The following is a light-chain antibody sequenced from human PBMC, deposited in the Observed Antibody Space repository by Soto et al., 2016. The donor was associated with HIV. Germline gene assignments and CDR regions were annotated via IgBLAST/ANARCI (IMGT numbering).Light chain of an antibody. CDR1: NIGSKT. CDR2: DDR. CDR3: QVWDSSSDVV. Sequence: SYVLTQPPSVSVAPGKTARITCGGNNIGSKTVHWYQQKPGQAPVLVVYDDRDRPSGIPERFSGSNSGDTATLTISRVEAGDEADYYCQVWDSSSDVVFGGGTKVDRP. V-gene: IGLV3-21*03. J-gene: IGLJ2*01.